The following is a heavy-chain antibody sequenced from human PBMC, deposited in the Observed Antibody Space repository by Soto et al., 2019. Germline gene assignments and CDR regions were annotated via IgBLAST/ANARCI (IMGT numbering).Heavy chain of an antibody. Sequence: SETLSLTCTVSGGSISSYYWSWIRQPPGKGLEWIGYIYYSGSTNYNPSLKSRVTISVDTSKNQFSLKLSSVTAADTAVYYCARTCSGGSCYSPYYFDYWGQGTLVTVSS. CDR3: ARTCSGGSCYSPYYFDY. CDR1: GGSISSYY. D-gene: IGHD2-15*01. CDR2: IYYSGST. V-gene: IGHV4-59*01. J-gene: IGHJ4*02.